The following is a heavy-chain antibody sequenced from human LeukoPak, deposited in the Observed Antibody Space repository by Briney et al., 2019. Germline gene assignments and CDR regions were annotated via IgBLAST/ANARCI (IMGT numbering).Heavy chain of an antibody. CDR3: ARDPGPIYGDYEKISWFDP. CDR2: INPNSGGT. V-gene: IGHV1-2*02. CDR1: GYTFTGYY. J-gene: IGHJ5*02. Sequence: GASVKVSCKASGYTFTGYYMHWVRQAPGQGLEWMGWINPNSGGTNYAQKFQGRVTMTRDTSISTAYMELSRLRSDDTAVYYSARDPGPIYGDYEKISWFDPWGQGTLVTVSS. D-gene: IGHD4-17*01.